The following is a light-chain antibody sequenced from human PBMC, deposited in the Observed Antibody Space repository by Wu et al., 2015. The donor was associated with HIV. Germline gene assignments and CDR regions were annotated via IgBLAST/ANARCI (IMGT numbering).Light chain of an antibody. CDR1: QDVKSD. V-gene: IGKV3-15*01. CDR3: QQHFARPT. J-gene: IGKJ1*01. CDR2: GVS. Sequence: DIVVTQSPATLSVSPGERATLYCWASQDVKSDLVWYQQKPGQPPRLLISGVSTRAAGVPARFSGSGSGTEFTLTISSLQSEDFALYICQQHFARPTFGQGTKVEF.